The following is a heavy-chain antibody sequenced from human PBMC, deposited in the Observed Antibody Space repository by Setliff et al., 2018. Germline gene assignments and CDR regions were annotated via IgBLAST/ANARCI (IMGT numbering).Heavy chain of an antibody. Sequence: ASVKVSCKASGYTFTSYGISWVRQAPGQGLEWMGWISAYNGNTNYAQKLHGRVTMTTDTSTSTAYMELRSLRSDDTAVYYCARDKATYYDSSGYYFTSSMDVWGQGTTVTV. CDR2: ISAYNGNT. D-gene: IGHD3-22*01. CDR1: GYTFTSYG. CDR3: ARDKATYYDSSGYYFTSSMDV. V-gene: IGHV1-18*01. J-gene: IGHJ6*02.